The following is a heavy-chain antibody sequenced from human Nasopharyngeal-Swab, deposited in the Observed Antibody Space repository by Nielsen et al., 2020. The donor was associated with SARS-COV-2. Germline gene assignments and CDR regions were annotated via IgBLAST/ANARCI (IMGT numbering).Heavy chain of an antibody. CDR2: ISGSGSST. V-gene: IGHV3-23*01. CDR1: GFTFRSYA. J-gene: IGHJ4*02. Sequence: LSLTCAASGFTFRSYAMSWVRQAPGKGLEWVSTISGSGSSTYYADSVKGRFTISRDNSKNTLYLQMNRLRAEDTAVYYCAKGDSAAGSSSDYWGQGTLVTVSS. D-gene: IGHD6-13*01. CDR3: AKGDSAAGSSSDY.